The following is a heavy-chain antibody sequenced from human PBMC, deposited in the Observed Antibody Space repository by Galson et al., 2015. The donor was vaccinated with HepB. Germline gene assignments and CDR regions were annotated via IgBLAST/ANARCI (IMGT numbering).Heavy chain of an antibody. J-gene: IGHJ6*03. V-gene: IGHV7-4-1*02. D-gene: IGHD3-22*01. CDR1: GGTFSSYA. CDR3: ARRVFDRTNGNYYYYMDV. Sequence: SVKVSCKASGGTFSSYAISWVRQAPGQGLEWMGGINTNTGNPTYAQGFTGRFVFSLDTSVSTAYLQISSLKAEDTAVYYCARRVFDRTNGNYYYYMDVWGKGTTVTVSS. CDR2: INTNTGNP.